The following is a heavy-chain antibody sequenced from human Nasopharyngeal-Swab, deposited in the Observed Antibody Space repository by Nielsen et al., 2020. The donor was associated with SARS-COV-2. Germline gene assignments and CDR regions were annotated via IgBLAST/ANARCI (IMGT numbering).Heavy chain of an antibody. J-gene: IGHJ5*02. CDR2: ISSSSSYI. CDR3: ASWGIAARPDP. D-gene: IGHD6-6*01. V-gene: IGHV3-21*01. Sequence: GESLKISCAASGFTFSSYSMNWVRQAPGKGLEWVSSISSSSSYIYYADSVKGRFTISRGNAKNSLYLQMNSLRAEDTAVYYCASWGIAARPDPWGQGTLVTVSS. CDR1: GFTFSSYS.